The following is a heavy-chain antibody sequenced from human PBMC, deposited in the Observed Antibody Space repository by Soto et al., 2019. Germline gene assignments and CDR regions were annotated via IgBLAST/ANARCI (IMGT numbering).Heavy chain of an antibody. CDR2: IYWSDDK. CDR3: AKSGSSGWYGWFDP. Sequence: SGPTLVNPTQTLTLTCIFSGFSLRTSGVGVGWIRQPPGKALEWLGFIYWSDDKRYSPSLKSRLTITRDTSKNQVVLTMTNMDPVDTATYYCAKSGSSGWYGWFDPWGQGTLVTVSS. J-gene: IGHJ5*02. CDR1: GFSLRTSGVG. D-gene: IGHD6-19*01. V-gene: IGHV2-5*01.